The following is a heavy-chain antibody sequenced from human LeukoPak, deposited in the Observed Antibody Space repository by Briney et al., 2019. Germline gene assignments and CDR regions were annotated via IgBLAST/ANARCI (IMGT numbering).Heavy chain of an antibody. CDR2: IGTAGDT. V-gene: IGHV3-13*01. CDR1: GFTFSSYD. J-gene: IGHJ4*02. Sequence: GGSLRLSCAASGFTFSSYDMHWVRQATGKGLEWVSAIGTAGDTYYPGSVKGRFTISRENAKNSLYLQMNSLRAGDTAVYYCARFKGLCSGGSCYYDYWGQGTLVTVSS. D-gene: IGHD2-15*01. CDR3: ARFKGLCSGGSCYYDY.